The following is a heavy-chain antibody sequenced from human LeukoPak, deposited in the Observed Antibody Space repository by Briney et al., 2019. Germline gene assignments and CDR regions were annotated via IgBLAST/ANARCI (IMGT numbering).Heavy chain of an antibody. CDR2: INPNSGGT. CDR1: VYTFTVYY. CDR3: ARDLAVARSALEDY. V-gene: IGHV1-2*02. J-gene: IGHJ4*02. Sequence: ASVNVSCKSSVYTFTVYYMDWERHAPGQGLGWMGWINPNSGGTNYAQKFQGSVTMTRDTSISTAYMELSRLRSDDAAVYYCARDLAVARSALEDYWGQGTLVTVSS. D-gene: IGHD5-12*01.